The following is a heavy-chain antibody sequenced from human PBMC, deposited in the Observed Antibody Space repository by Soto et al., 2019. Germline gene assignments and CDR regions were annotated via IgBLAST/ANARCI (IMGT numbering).Heavy chain of an antibody. J-gene: IGHJ4*02. CDR3: ARGRHYDFWSGYWSYFDY. CDR2: IIPIFGTA. CDR1: GGTFSSYA. V-gene: IGHV1-69*01. Sequence: QVQLVQSGAEVKKPGSSMKVSCKASGGTFSSYAISWVRQAPGQGLEWMGGIIPIFGTANYAQKFQGRVTITADESTSTAYMELSSLRSEDTAVYYCARGRHYDFWSGYWSYFDYWGQGTLVTVSS. D-gene: IGHD3-3*01.